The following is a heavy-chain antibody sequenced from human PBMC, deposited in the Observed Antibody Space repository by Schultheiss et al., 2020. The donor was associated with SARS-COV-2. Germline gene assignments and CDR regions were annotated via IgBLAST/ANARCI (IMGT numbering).Heavy chain of an antibody. CDR3: ARRHSSGWVYFDY. J-gene: IGHJ4*02. V-gene: IGHV3-30*19. CDR1: GFTFSSYG. CDR2: IWYDGSNK. Sequence: GGSLRLSCAASGFTFSSYGMHWVRQAPGKGLEWVAVIWYDGSNKYYADSVKGRFTISRDNSKNTLYLQMNSLRAEDTAVYYCARRHSSGWVYFDYWGQGTLVTVSS. D-gene: IGHD6-19*01.